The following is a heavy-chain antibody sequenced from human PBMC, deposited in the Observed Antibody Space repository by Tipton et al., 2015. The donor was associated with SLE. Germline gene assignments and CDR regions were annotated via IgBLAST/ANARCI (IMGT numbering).Heavy chain of an antibody. CDR3: AREVGSRGSNWFDP. Sequence: TLSLTCAVSGYSISSGYYWGWIRQPPGKGLEWMWSIYHSGSTYYNPSLKSRVTISVDTSKNQFSLKLSSVTAADTAVYYCAREVGSRGSNWFDPWGQGTLVIVSS. V-gene: IGHV4-38-2*02. D-gene: IGHD3-22*01. CDR2: IYHSGST. J-gene: IGHJ5*02. CDR1: GYSISSGYY.